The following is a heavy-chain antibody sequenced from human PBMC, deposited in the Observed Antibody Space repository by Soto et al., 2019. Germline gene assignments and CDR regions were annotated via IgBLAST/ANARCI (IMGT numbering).Heavy chain of an antibody. J-gene: IGHJ4*02. CDR1: GFTFSSYW. V-gene: IGHV3-7*05. CDR2: IKQDGNEK. D-gene: IGHD2-15*01. CDR3: ARVKSVAGEY. Sequence: EVQLVESGGGLVQPGGSLRLSCAASGFTFSSYWMSWVRQAPGKGLEWGANIKQDGNEKYYVDSVKGRFTIARDNVTNALYLQINSLTAEDTAVYYCARVKSVAGEYWGQGTLVTVSS.